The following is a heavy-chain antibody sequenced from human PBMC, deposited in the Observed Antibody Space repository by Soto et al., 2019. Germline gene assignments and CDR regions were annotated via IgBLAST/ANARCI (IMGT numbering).Heavy chain of an antibody. D-gene: IGHD3-3*01. CDR3: ARVWGDFWSGYHVDY. CDR1: GGSISSYY. V-gene: IGHV4-59*01. Sequence: QVQLQESGPGLVKPSETLSLTCTVSGGSISSYYWSWIRQPPGKGLEWIGYIYYSGSTNYNPSLKSRVTITVDTSKNQFSLKLSSVTAADTAVYYWARVWGDFWSGYHVDYWGQGTLVTVSS. CDR2: IYYSGST. J-gene: IGHJ4*02.